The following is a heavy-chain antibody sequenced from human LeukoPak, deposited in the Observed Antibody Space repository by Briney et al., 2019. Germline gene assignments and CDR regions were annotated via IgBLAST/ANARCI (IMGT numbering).Heavy chain of an antibody. Sequence: GGSLRLSCAASGFTVSSNYMSWVRQAPGKGLEWVAVISYDGSNKYYADSVKGRFTISRDNSKNTLYLQMNSLRAEDTAVYYCAKSYGGNHVDYWGQGTLVTVSS. CDR1: GFTVSSNY. J-gene: IGHJ4*02. V-gene: IGHV3-30*18. CDR3: AKSYGGNHVDY. D-gene: IGHD4-23*01. CDR2: ISYDGSNK.